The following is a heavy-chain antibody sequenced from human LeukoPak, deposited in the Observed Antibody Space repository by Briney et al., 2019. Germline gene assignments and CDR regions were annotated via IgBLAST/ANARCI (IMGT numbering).Heavy chain of an antibody. Sequence: PSETLSLTCTVSGGSISSGSYHWNWIRQPAGKGLEWIGRIYTSGSTNYNPSLKSRVTISVDTSKNQFSLKLSSVTAADTAVYYCARVEDSGYDYRGRFDPWGQGTLVTVSS. J-gene: IGHJ5*02. CDR1: GGSISSGSYH. V-gene: IGHV4-61*02. CDR2: IYTSGST. CDR3: ARVEDSGYDYRGRFDP. D-gene: IGHD5-12*01.